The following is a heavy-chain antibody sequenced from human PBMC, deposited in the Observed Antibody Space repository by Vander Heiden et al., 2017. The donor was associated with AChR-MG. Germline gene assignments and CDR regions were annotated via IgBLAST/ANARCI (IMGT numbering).Heavy chain of an antibody. CDR1: GFTFSSYA. V-gene: IGHV3-23*01. D-gene: IGHD5-18*01. Sequence: EVQLLEPGGGFIQPGGSLRLSCAASGFTFSSYAMSGVRQAPGKGLEWVSVISGSGGSTYYADSVKGRFTISRDNSKNTLYLQMNSLRAEDTAVYYCAKVVGYSYGYYEISSGHFDYWGQGTLVTVSS. CDR2: ISGSGGST. CDR3: AKVVGYSYGYYEISSGHFDY. J-gene: IGHJ4*02.